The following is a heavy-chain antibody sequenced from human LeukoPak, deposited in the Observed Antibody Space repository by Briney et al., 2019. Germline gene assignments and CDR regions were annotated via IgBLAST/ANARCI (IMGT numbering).Heavy chain of an antibody. CDR1: GYTFTSYG. V-gene: IGHV1-18*01. Sequence: GASVKVSCKASGYTFTSYGISWVRQAPGQGLEWMGWISAYNGNTNYAQKLQGRVTMTTDTSTSTAYMELRSLRSDDTAVYYCARVPPIVVPAAPYEEVGAFDYWGQGTLVTVSS. CDR2: ISAYNGNT. J-gene: IGHJ4*02. CDR3: ARVPPIVVPAAPYEEVGAFDY. D-gene: IGHD2-2*01.